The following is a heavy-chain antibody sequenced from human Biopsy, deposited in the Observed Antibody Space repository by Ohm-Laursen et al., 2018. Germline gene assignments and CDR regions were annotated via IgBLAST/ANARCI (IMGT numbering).Heavy chain of an antibody. D-gene: IGHD1-1*01. J-gene: IGHJ3*02. CDR3: ARGTRTSWRRAFDI. V-gene: IGHV3-48*03. Sequence: SLRLSCAASGFTLSTYDMNWVRQTPGKGLEWVSYISSSGSTIYYAESLKGRFTISKDNGKISLYLQMNSLRAEDTAVYYCARGTRTSWRRAFDIWGRGTMVTASS. CDR1: GFTLSTYD. CDR2: ISSSGSTI.